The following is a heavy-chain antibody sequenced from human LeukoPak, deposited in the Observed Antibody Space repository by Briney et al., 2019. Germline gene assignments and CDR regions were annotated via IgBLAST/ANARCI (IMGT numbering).Heavy chain of an antibody. J-gene: IGHJ4*02. Sequence: GESLKISCKGSGYSFTNYWIGWARQMPGKGLEWMGIIYPGDSNTRYSPSFQGQATISADESISTAYLQWSSLKASDTAMYYCARLGYCTITSCYANFDFWGQGTLVTVSS. CDR1: GYSFTNYW. CDR3: ARLGYCTITSCYANFDF. D-gene: IGHD2-2*01. V-gene: IGHV5-51*01. CDR2: IYPGDSNT.